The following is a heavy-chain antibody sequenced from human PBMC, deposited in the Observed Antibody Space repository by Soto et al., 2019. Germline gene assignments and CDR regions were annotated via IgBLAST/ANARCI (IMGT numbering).Heavy chain of an antibody. CDR1: GFTFSSYS. CDR2: ISSSSSTI. J-gene: IGHJ6*02. Sequence: GGSLRLSCAASGFTFSSYSMNWVRQAPGKGLEWVSYISSSSSTIYYADSVKGRFTISRDNAKNSLYLQMNSLRDEDTAVYYCARHQVFGVVIIDYYGMDVWGQGTTVTVSS. D-gene: IGHD3-3*01. CDR3: ARHQVFGVVIIDYYGMDV. V-gene: IGHV3-48*02.